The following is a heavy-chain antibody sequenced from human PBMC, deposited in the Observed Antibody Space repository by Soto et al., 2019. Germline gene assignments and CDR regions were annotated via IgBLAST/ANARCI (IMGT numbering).Heavy chain of an antibody. Sequence: QVQLVQSGAEVKKPGASVKVSCKASGYTFTSYGITWVRQAPGQGLEWMGWISAYNGNTNYAQKLQGRVTMTTDTSTRTAYMDLRSLRSDDTAVYYCAGTIEIPYYHGMDVWGQGTTVTVSS. V-gene: IGHV1-18*01. CDR2: ISAYNGNT. CDR3: AGTIEIPYYHGMDV. J-gene: IGHJ6*02. D-gene: IGHD2-2*02. CDR1: GYTFTSYG.